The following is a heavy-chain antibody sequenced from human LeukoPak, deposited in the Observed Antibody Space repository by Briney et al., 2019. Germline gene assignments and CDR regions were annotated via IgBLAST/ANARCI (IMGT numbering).Heavy chain of an antibody. V-gene: IGHV4-39*07. CDR2: IYDSGTT. CDR1: GDSTSSSTYY. CDR3: ARGGLPRENWFDP. Sequence: PSETLSLTCTVSGDSTSSSTYYWDWIRQAPGKGLEWIGNIYDSGTTHYNPSLKSRVTISGDTSKNQFSLKLSSVTAADTAVYYCARGGLPRENWFDPWGQGTLVTVSS. D-gene: IGHD1-26*01. J-gene: IGHJ5*02.